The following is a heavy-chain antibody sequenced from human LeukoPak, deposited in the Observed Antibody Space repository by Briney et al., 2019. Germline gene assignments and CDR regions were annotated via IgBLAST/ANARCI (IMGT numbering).Heavy chain of an antibody. Sequence: SETLSLTSTVPGGSISSSSYYCGWIRHPPGKGLEWIGTIYYSGSTYYNPSLKSRVTISVDTTKNQFSMKLSYVTAADTAVYYCARHGGFSYGFLNDAFDIWGQGTMVTVSS. CDR3: ARHGGFSYGFLNDAFDI. CDR1: GGSISSSSYY. D-gene: IGHD5-18*01. CDR2: IYYSGST. J-gene: IGHJ3*02. V-gene: IGHV4-39*01.